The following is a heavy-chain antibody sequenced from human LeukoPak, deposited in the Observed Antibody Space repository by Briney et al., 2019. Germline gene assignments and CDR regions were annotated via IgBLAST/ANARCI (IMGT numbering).Heavy chain of an antibody. J-gene: IGHJ4*02. V-gene: IGHV1-8*01. CDR1: GYTFTSYD. CDR2: MNPNSGNT. Sequence: ASVKVSCKASGYTFTSYDINWVRQATGQGLEWMGWMNPNSGNTGYAQKFQGRVTMTRNTSISTAYMELSSLRSEDTAIYYCTRQLGYCSSGTCYFDSWGQGTLVTVSS. D-gene: IGHD2-15*01. CDR3: TRQLGYCSSGTCYFDS.